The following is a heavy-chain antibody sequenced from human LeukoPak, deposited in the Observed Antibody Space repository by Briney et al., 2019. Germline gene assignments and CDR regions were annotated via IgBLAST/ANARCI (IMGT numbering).Heavy chain of an antibody. Sequence: SETLSLTCAVYGGSFSGYYWSWIRQPPGKGLEWIGEINHSGSTNYNPSLKSRVTISVDTSKNQFSLKLSSVTAADTAVYYCARDRHQYYGPYYYGMGVWGQGTTVTVSS. CDR1: GGSFSGYY. CDR2: INHSGST. J-gene: IGHJ6*02. D-gene: IGHD3-10*01. V-gene: IGHV4-34*01. CDR3: ARDRHQYYGPYYYGMGV.